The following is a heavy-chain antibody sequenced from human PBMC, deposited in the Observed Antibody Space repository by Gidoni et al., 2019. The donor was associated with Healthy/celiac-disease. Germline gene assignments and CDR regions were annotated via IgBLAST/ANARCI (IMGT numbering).Heavy chain of an antibody. CDR2: ISGRGGST. CDR3: AKDRCGGRRICWFDP. D-gene: IGHD2-15*01. CDR1: GFTFSSYA. J-gene: IGHJ5*02. Sequence: EVQLLASGGGLVQPGGSLRLSCAASGFTFSSYAMSWVRQAPGKGLEWVSAISGRGGSTYYADSVKGRFTISRNNSKNTLYLQMNSLRAEDTAVYYCAKDRCGGRRICWFDPWGQGTLVTVSS. V-gene: IGHV3-23*01.